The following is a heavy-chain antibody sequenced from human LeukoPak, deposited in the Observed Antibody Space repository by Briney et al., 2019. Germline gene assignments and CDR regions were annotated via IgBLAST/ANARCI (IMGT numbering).Heavy chain of an antibody. CDR2: IRSKAYGGTK. Sequence: GGSLRLSCTASGFTFGDYAMSWVRQAPGKGLEWVGFIRSKAYGGTKEYAATVKGRFTISRDDYKSIAYLQMNSLKTEDTAVYYCTIHDYGDYFVSDPELHDYWGQGTLVTVSS. J-gene: IGHJ4*02. CDR3: TIHDYGDYFVSDPELHDY. V-gene: IGHV3-49*04. D-gene: IGHD4-17*01. CDR1: GFTFGDYA.